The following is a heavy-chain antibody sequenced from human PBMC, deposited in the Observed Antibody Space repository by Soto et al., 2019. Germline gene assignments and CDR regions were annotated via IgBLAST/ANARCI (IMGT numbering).Heavy chain of an antibody. J-gene: IGHJ6*02. Sequence: GWSRRLSCVVSGFTFSSFAMSWVRQAPGKGLEWVSGISGSGTTTYYADSAKGRFTISRDNSKNTLYLQMNGLRASDTAMYYCARRFGQEPGGGMDVWGQGTTVTVSS. CDR2: ISGSGTTT. CDR1: GFTFSSFA. CDR3: ARRFGQEPGGGMDV. D-gene: IGHD3-10*01. V-gene: IGHV3-23*01.